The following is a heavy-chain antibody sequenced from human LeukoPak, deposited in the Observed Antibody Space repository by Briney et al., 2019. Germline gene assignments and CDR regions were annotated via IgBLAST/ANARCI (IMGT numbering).Heavy chain of an antibody. CDR2: INHSGST. V-gene: IGHV4-34*01. D-gene: IGHD2-2*01. Sequence: SETLSLTCAVYGGSFSGYYWSWIRQPPGKGLEWIGEINHSGSTNYNPFLKSRVTISVDTSKNQFSLKLSSVTAADTAVYYCARTPLVVVPAAINWFDPWGQGTLVTVSS. CDR3: ARTPLVVVPAAINWFDP. J-gene: IGHJ5*02. CDR1: GGSFSGYY.